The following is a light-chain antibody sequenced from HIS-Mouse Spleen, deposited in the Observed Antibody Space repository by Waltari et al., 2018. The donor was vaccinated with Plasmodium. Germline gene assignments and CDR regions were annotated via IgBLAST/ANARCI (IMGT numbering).Light chain of an antibody. J-gene: IGLJ2*01. CDR1: NLGSKS. CDR2: DDS. V-gene: IGLV3-21*02. Sequence: SYVLTQPPSVSVAPGQTARITCGGNNLGSKSVHWYQQKPGQAPVLVVYDDSERPSGIPGRFSGSNSGNTATLTISRVEAGDEADYYCQVWDSSSDHPVFGGGTKLTVL. CDR3: QVWDSSSDHPV.